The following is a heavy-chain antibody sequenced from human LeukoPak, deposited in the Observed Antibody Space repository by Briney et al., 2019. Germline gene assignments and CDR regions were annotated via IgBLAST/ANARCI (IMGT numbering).Heavy chain of an antibody. CDR2: IWYDGSKK. D-gene: IGHD3-9*01. J-gene: IGHJ5*02. CDR3: ARARGPILTGNNWFDP. Sequence: QTGGSLRLSCAASGFTFSDSGMPWVRQAPGKGLEWVAVIWYDGSKKYYVDSVKGRFTISRDDSKNTVYLQMNSLRAEDTAVYYCARARGPILTGNNWFDPWGQGTLVTVSS. V-gene: IGHV3-33*01. CDR1: GFTFSDSG.